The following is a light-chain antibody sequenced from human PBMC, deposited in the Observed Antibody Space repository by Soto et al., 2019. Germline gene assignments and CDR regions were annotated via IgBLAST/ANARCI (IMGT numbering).Light chain of an antibody. CDR1: SSVVGSYNL. CDR2: EVS. Sequence: VLTQPASVAGSPRQAITLFRPGTSSVVGSYNLVSWYQQHPGKAPKLMIYEVSKRPSGVSNRFSGSKSGNTASLTISGLQAEDEADYYCCSYAGSRRNVFGTGTKVTVL. CDR3: CSYAGSRRNV. V-gene: IGLV2-23*02. J-gene: IGLJ1*01.